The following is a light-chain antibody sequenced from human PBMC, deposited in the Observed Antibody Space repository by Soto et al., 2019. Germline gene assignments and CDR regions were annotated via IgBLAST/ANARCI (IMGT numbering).Light chain of an antibody. CDR1: QSVLYSSNNKNY. CDR3: QQYYTAPLT. J-gene: IGKJ4*01. CDR2: WAS. V-gene: IGKV4-1*01. Sequence: DIVMTQSPDSLAVSLGERATINCKSGQSVLYSSNNKNYLACYQQKPGQSPKLLIYWASARESGVPDRFSGSGSGTDFTLTISSLQAEDVAVYYCQQYYTAPLTFGGGTKVEIK.